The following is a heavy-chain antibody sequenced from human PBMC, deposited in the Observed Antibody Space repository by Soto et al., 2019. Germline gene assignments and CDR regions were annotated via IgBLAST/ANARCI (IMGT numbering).Heavy chain of an antibody. D-gene: IGHD7-27*01. CDR1: GVNVCRYW. V-gene: IGHV3-74*01. CDR3: TKGPRPSSVRTGAF. Sequence: SQRSSDAGCGVNVCRYWRHWVRQEKGEGLEWVSRISDDDSRTDYADSVKGRFTISRDNAKNTLYLQMNALRVEDTALYFCTKGPRPSSVRTGAFWCNGTPVTV. CDR2: ISDDDSRT. J-gene: IGHJ6*03.